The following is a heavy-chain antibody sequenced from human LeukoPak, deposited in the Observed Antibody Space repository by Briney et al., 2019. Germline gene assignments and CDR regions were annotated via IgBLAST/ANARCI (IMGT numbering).Heavy chain of an antibody. CDR1: GFTFSGXA. V-gene: IGHV3-23*01. D-gene: IGHD2-15*01. Sequence: AXSGFTFSGXAXXWVRQAPGKGXEWXSVISGSGDSTYYTDSVKGRFTISRDNSKNTLYLQMNSLRAEDTAVYYCAKDQDGRRTTRGDYWGQGTLVTVSS. J-gene: IGHJ4*02. CDR3: AKDQDGRRTTRGDY. CDR2: ISGSGDST.